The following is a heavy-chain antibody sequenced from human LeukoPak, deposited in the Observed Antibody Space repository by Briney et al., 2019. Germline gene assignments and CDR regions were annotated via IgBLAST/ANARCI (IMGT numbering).Heavy chain of an antibody. J-gene: IGHJ4*02. CDR3: ARGWPRRSIAVAGSGDLDY. V-gene: IGHV4-34*01. CDR1: GGSFSGYY. D-gene: IGHD6-19*01. CDR2: TNHSGST. Sequence: KPSETLSLTCAVYGGSFSGYYWSWIRQPPGKGLEWIGETNHSGSTNYNPSLKSRVTISVDTSKNQFSLKLSSVTAADTAVYYCARGWPRRSIAVAGSGDLDYWGQGTLVTVSS.